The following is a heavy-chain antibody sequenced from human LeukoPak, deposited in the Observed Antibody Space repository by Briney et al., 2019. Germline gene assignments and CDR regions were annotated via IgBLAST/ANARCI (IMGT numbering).Heavy chain of an antibody. Sequence: SETLSLTCAVYGGSFSGYYWSWIRQPPGKGLEWIGEVNHSGSTNYNPSLKSRVTISVDTSKNQFSLKLSSVTAADTAVYYCARFGGYYTGVCYWGQGTLVTVSS. CDR2: VNHSGST. D-gene: IGHD3-3*01. CDR3: ARFGGYYTGVCY. CDR1: GGSFSGYY. J-gene: IGHJ4*02. V-gene: IGHV4-34*01.